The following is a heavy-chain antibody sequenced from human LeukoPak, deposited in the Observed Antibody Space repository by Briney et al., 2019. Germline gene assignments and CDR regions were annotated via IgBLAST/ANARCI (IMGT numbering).Heavy chain of an antibody. V-gene: IGHV4-34*01. Sequence: PSETLSLTCAVYGGSFSVYYWSWIRQPPGKGLEWIGEINHSGSTNYNPSLKSRVTISVDTSKNQFSLKLSSVTAADTAVYYCATAMVSHDAFDIWGQGTMVTVSS. D-gene: IGHD5-18*01. CDR2: INHSGST. CDR1: GGSFSVYY. CDR3: ATAMVSHDAFDI. J-gene: IGHJ3*02.